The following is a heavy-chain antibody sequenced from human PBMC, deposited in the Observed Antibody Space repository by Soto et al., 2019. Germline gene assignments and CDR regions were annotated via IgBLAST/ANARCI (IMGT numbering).Heavy chain of an antibody. CDR2: IYQSGST. D-gene: IGHD3-22*01. Sequence: PXETLSLNCSVAGGSLNSSAYSWSWIRQPPGKGLEWIGFIYQSGSTYYNPSLKSRVTMSLDRPKNQFSLKLSSVTAADTAVYYCARELLFYDSDGFSWDDAFDIWGQGTMVTVSS. J-gene: IGHJ3*02. CDR1: GGSLNSSAYS. V-gene: IGHV4-30-2*01. CDR3: ARELLFYDSDGFSWDDAFDI.